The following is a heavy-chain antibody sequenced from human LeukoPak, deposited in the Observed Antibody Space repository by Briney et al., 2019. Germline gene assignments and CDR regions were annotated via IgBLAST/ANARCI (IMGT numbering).Heavy chain of an antibody. CDR1: GGSISSSSYY. Sequence: SETLSLTCTVSGGSISSSSYYWGWIRQPPGKGLEWIGSIYYSGSTYYNPSLKSRVTISVDTSKNQFSLKLSSVTAADTAVYYCAIDEDIAVAGTRAPNYFDYWGQGTLVTVSS. J-gene: IGHJ4*02. CDR3: AIDEDIAVAGTRAPNYFDY. V-gene: IGHV4-39*02. CDR2: IYYSGST. D-gene: IGHD6-19*01.